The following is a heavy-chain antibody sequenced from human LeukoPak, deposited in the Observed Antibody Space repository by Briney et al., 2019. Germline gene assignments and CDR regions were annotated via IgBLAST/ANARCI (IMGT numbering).Heavy chain of an antibody. Sequence: SETLSLTCTVSGGSISSYYWSWIRQPPGKGLEWIGEINHSGSTNYNPSLKSRVTISVDTSKNQFSLKLSSVTAADTAVYYCASTILTTVVTPHFGYWGQGTLVTVSS. D-gene: IGHD4-17*01. CDR2: INHSGST. J-gene: IGHJ4*02. CDR1: GGSISSYY. CDR3: ASTILTTVVTPHFGY. V-gene: IGHV4-34*01.